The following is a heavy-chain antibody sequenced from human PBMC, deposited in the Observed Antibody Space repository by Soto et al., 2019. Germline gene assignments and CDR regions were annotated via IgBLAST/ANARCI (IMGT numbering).Heavy chain of an antibody. CDR2: INGVGTYT. Sequence: EVQLVESGGGSAQPGGSLRLSCAASGFTFSNYWIYWVRQAPGKGPMWVSRINGVGTYTNYADSVRGRFSISRDNSENTVYLQMNSLRAEDTAMYYCVRDFRSSDFWGQGTPVTVSS. D-gene: IGHD3-3*01. CDR1: GFTFSNYW. J-gene: IGHJ4*02. V-gene: IGHV3-74*01. CDR3: VRDFRSSDF.